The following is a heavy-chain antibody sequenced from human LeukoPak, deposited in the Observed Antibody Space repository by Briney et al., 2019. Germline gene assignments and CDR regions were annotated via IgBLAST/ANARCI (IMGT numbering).Heavy chain of an antibody. J-gene: IGHJ5*02. Sequence: ASVKVSCKASGYTFTSYGISWVRQAPGQGLEWMGWISAYNGDTNYAQKLQGRVTMTTDTSTSTAYMELRSLRSDDTAVYYCARYSASYYYGSGSYVDWFDPWGQGTLVTVSS. CDR1: GYTFTSYG. V-gene: IGHV1-18*01. D-gene: IGHD3-10*01. CDR3: ARYSASYYYGSGSYVDWFDP. CDR2: ISAYNGDT.